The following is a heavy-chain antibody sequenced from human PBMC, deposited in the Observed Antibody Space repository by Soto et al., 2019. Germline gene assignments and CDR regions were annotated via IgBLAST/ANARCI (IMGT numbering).Heavy chain of an antibody. V-gene: IGHV3-23*01. CDR1: GFTFRTYA. CDR2: ISGSAGT. J-gene: IGHJ4*02. D-gene: IGHD3-16*02. Sequence: GGSLRLPCTASGFTFRTYAMTWFRQAPGRGLEWVSAISGSAGTFYATSVKGRFTISRDNSRSTVYLQMHSLKAEDSAIYYCAKEKAHDFNWGSDRYTSHYWGRGTLVTVSS. CDR3: AKEKAHDFNWGSDRYTSHY.